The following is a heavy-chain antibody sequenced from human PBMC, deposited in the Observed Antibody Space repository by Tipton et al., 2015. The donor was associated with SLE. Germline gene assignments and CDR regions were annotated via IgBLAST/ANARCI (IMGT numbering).Heavy chain of an antibody. CDR2: INHSGST. J-gene: IGHJ4*02. Sequence: TLSLTCTVSGGSVSSGSYYWSWIRQPPGKGLEWIGEINHSGSTNYNPSLKSRVTISVDTSKNQFSLKLSSVTAADTAVYYCARALQNYFDYWGQGTLVTVSS. CDR1: GGSVSSGSYY. CDR3: ARALQNYFDY. V-gene: IGHV4-30-2*05.